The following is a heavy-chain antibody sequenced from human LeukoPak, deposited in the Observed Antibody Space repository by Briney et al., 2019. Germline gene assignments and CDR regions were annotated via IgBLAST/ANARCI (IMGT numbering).Heavy chain of an antibody. J-gene: IGHJ4*02. Sequence: GASVKVSCKASGGTFSSYAISWVRQAPGQGLEWMGGIIPIFGTANYAQKFQGRVTITADESTSTAYMELSSLRSEDTAVYYCARVRWSSSQNTFDYWGQGTLVTVSS. V-gene: IGHV1-69*13. CDR3: ARVRWSSSQNTFDY. CDR2: IIPIFGTA. D-gene: IGHD6-6*01. CDR1: GGTFSSYA.